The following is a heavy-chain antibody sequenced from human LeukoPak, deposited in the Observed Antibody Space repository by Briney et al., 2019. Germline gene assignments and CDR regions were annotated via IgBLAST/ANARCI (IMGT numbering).Heavy chain of an antibody. CDR3: VRATRIGGSGIYYDY. CDR2: ISTTGGST. J-gene: IGHJ4*02. CDR1: GFTFSNYA. V-gene: IGHV3-64D*09. Sequence: GGSLRLSCSASGFTFSNYAMHWVRQAPGRGLEYVSAISTTGGSTYYADSVKGRFTISRGNSENTLYLQMSSLRAEDTALYYCVRATRIGGSGIYYDYWGRGALVTVSS. D-gene: IGHD2-15*01.